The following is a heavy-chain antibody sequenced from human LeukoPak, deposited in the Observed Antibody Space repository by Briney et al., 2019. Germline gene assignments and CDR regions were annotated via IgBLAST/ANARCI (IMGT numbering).Heavy chain of an antibody. J-gene: IGHJ4*02. CDR1: GFTFTTYW. Sequence: GGSLRLSCAASGFTFTTYWMTWVRQAPGKGLEWVANIKKDGSVKYYVDSVKGRFTISRDNAKNSLYLQMNSLRAEDTAVYYCARDSAVFGVVIEYYFDYWGQGTLVTVSS. CDR3: ARDSAVFGVVIEYYFDY. CDR2: IKKDGSVK. D-gene: IGHD3-3*01. V-gene: IGHV3-7*01.